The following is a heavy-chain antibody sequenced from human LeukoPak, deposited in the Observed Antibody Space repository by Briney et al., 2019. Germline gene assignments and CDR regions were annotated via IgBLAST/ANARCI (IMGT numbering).Heavy chain of an antibody. J-gene: IGHJ4*02. V-gene: IGHV5-51*01. D-gene: IGHD3-22*01. CDR2: INPGDSHI. CDR1: GYTFTTYW. Sequence: PGESLKISCKGSGYTFTTYWIAWVRLMPRKGLEWMGMINPGDSHIRYSPSFQGQVIMSADRSISTAYLQWSSLKASDTAMYYCARGEATDYDSSGYYGHWGQGTLVTVSS. CDR3: ARGEATDYDSSGYYGH.